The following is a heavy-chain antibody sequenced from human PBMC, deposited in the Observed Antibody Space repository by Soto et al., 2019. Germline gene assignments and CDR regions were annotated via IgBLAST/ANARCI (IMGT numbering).Heavy chain of an antibody. J-gene: IGHJ3*02. CDR3: ARGGREGLDI. CDR1: GGSISTYY. CDR2: VDISGST. Sequence: QVQLQESGPGLVKPSETLSLTCTVSGGSISTYYWNWIRQSAGKGLEWIGRVDISGSTNYQPSLQSRVARAVDTSNSQLALKVTAVTAAETAGYEGARGGREGLDIWGKGTMVTVS. V-gene: IGHV4-4*07.